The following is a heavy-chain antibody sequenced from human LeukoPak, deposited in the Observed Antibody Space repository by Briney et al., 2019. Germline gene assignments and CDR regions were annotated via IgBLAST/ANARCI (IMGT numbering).Heavy chain of an antibody. CDR2: IYHSGST. D-gene: IGHD3-10*01. J-gene: IGHJ6*03. V-gene: IGHV4-38-2*02. CDR1: GYSISSGYY. CDR3: ANQFTMVRGVIGYMDV. Sequence: SETLSLTCTVSGYSISSGYYWGWIRQPPGKGLEWIGSIYHSGSTYYNPSLKSRVTISVDTSKNQFSLKLSSVTAADTAVYYCANQFTMVRGVIGYMDVWGKGTTVTISS.